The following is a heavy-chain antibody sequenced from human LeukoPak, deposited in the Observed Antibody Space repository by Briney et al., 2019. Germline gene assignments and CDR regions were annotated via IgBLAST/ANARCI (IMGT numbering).Heavy chain of an antibody. J-gene: IGHJ5*02. CDR2: INPNSGGT. CDR1: GYTFTGYY. V-gene: IGHV1-2*02. CDR3: ARPQFSIAAAVSYNWFDL. Sequence: ASVKVSCKASGYTFTGYYMHWVRQAPGQGREGMGWINPNSGGTNYAQKLQGRATMTRDTSISTAYMELSRLRSDDTAVYYCARPQFSIAAAVSYNWFDLWGQGTLVTVSS. D-gene: IGHD6-13*01.